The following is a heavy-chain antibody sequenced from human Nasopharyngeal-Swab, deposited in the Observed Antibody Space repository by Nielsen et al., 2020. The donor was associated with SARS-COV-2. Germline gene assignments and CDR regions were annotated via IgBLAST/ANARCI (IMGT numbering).Heavy chain of an antibody. CDR2: ISSSSYI. D-gene: IGHD2-2*01. CDR1: GFTFSSYS. Sequence: GGSLRLSCAASGFTFSSYSMNWVRQAPGKGLEWVSSISSSSYIYYADSVKGRFTISRDNAKNSLYLQMNSLRAEDTAVYYCARGQAGYCSSTSCYPYYYYYYMDVWGKGTTVTVSS. V-gene: IGHV3-21*01. CDR3: ARGQAGYCSSTSCYPYYYYYYMDV. J-gene: IGHJ6*03.